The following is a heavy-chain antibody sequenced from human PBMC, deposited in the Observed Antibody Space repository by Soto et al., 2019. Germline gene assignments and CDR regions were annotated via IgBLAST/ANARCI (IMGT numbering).Heavy chain of an antibody. V-gene: IGHV4-59*01. CDR1: GYSIKHYY. Sequence: PXETLSLTCTVAGYSIKHYYWNWIRQPPGKGLEWIGYIYYSGATNYNPSLKSRVTISKNQFSLKLTSVTAADTAVYYCVRGETKAHFDYWGQGNLVTVSS. J-gene: IGHJ4*02. CDR3: VRGETKAHFDY. CDR2: IYYSGAT. D-gene: IGHD3-16*01.